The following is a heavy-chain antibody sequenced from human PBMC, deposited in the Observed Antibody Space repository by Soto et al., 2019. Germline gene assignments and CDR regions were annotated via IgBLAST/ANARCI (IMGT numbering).Heavy chain of an antibody. CDR1: GYSFTTYG. V-gene: IGHV1-18*01. Sequence: QVQLVQSGAELKKPGASVRVSCKASGYSFTTYGVTWVRQAPGQGLEWMGWISTYNGDTRVAQQHQGRVTLTTDTYTNAAHMELRSLRSDDTAIYYCARTEGRSTRGDYWGQGTLVTVSS. D-gene: IGHD2-8*01. J-gene: IGHJ4*02. CDR2: ISTYNGDT. CDR3: ARTEGRSTRGDY.